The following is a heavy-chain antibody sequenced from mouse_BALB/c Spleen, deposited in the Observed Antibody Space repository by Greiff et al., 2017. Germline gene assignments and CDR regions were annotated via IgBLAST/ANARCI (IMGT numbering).Heavy chain of an antibody. CDR3: ARSEPFAD. Sequence: EVQLQESGPDLVKPSQSLSLTCTVTGYSITSGYIWHWIRQFPGNKLEWMGYIHYSGSTNYNPSLKSRISITRDTSKNQFFLQLNSVTTEDTATYYCARSEPFADWGQGTLVTVSA. CDR2: IHYSGST. J-gene: IGHJ3*01. V-gene: IGHV3-1*02. CDR1: GYSITSGYI.